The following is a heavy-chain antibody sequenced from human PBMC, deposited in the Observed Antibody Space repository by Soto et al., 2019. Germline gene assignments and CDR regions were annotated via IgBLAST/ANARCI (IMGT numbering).Heavy chain of an antibody. CDR2: IYTSGST. CDR1: GGSISSYY. V-gene: IGHV4-4*07. CDR3: ARYGPATYSGGLQL. Sequence: SETLSLTCTVSGGSISSYYWSWIRQPAGKGLGWIGRIYTSGSTTYNPSLKSRVTMSVDTSKNQLSLKLSSVTAADTAVYFCARYGPATYSGGLQLWGQGTLVTVSS. D-gene: IGHD6-25*01. J-gene: IGHJ4*02.